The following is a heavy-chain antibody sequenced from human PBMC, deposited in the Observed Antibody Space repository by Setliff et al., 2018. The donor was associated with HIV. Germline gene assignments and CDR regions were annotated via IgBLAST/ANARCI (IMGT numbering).Heavy chain of an antibody. Sequence: PSETLSLTCTVSGGSISNYYWSWIRQPPGKGLEWIGYIYTSGSTNYNPSLKSRVTISVDTSKNQFSLKLSSVTAADTAVYYCARDSTDGSGFPGPPSFWGQGTQVTVSS. J-gene: IGHJ4*02. CDR2: IYTSGST. D-gene: IGHD3-22*01. CDR3: ARDSTDGSGFPGPPSF. V-gene: IGHV4-4*09. CDR1: GGSISNYY.